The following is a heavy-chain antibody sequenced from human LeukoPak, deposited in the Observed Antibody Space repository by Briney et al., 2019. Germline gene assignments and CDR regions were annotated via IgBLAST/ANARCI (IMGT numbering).Heavy chain of an antibody. CDR3: ASRSQSSGWYYDY. CDR2: IYYTGST. CDR1: GGSISSSTDY. J-gene: IGHJ4*02. D-gene: IGHD6-19*01. Sequence: PSETLSLTCTVSGGSISSSTDYWGWIRQPPGKGLEWIASIYYTGSTYYNPSLKSRLTLSVDTSKNQFSLKLSSVTAADTAVYYCASRSQSSGWYYDYWGQGTLVTVSS. V-gene: IGHV4-39*01.